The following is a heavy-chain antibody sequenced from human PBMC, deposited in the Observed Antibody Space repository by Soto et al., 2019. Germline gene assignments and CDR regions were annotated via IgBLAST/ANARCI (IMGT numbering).Heavy chain of an antibody. CDR3: ARHKYSGYDLDAFDI. CDR2: IYYSGST. CDR1: GGSISSSSYY. D-gene: IGHD5-12*01. V-gene: IGHV4-39*01. Sequence: SETLSLTCTVSGGSISSSSYYWGWIRQPPGKGLEWIGSIYYSGSTYYNPSLKSRVTISVDTSKSQFSLKLSSVTAADTAVYYCARHKYSGYDLDAFDIWGQGTMVTVSS. J-gene: IGHJ3*02.